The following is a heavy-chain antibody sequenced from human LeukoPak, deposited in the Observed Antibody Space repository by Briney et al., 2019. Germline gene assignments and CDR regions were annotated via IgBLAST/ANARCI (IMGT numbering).Heavy chain of an antibody. D-gene: IGHD6-19*01. CDR3: ARRWYSSGWYFDY. CDR1: GGTVTSYG. Sequence: SVKVSCKAPGGTVTSYGISWVRQAPGQGLEWRGGSIPIFGTANYAQKFQGRVTITADDSTSTAYMELSSLRSEDTAVYYCARRWYSSGWYFDYWGQGTLVTVSS. CDR2: SIPIFGTA. J-gene: IGHJ4*02. V-gene: IGHV1-69*01.